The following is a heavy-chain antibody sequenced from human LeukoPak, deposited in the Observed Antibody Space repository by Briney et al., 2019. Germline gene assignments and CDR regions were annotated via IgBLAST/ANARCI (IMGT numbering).Heavy chain of an antibody. CDR1: GCTFASYA. Sequence: ASVKVSCKASGCTFASYAMNWVRQAPGQGLEWMGWINTNTGNPTYAQGFTGRFVFSLDTSVSTAYLQISSLKAEDTAVYYCARGPDSSSWYQAYYYYYGMDVWGQGTTVTVSS. V-gene: IGHV7-4-1*02. CDR2: INTNTGNP. J-gene: IGHJ6*02. D-gene: IGHD6-13*01. CDR3: ARGPDSSSWYQAYYYYYGMDV.